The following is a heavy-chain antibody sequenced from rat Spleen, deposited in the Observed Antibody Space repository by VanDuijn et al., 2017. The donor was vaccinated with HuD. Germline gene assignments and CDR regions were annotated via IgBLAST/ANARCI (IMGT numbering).Heavy chain of an antibody. CDR3: ARWKYTTDWFAY. D-gene: IGHD1-6*01. J-gene: IGHJ3*01. V-gene: IGHV2-13*01. CDR2: IWGNGNT. Sequence: QVQLKESGPGLVQPSQTLSLTCTVSGFSLSNYGVIWVRQPPGKGLEWMGLIWGNGNTNYNSVFKSRLSISRDTSKSQVFLKMNSLQIEDTAMYFCARWKYTTDWFAYWGQGTLVTVSS. CDR1: GFSLSNYG.